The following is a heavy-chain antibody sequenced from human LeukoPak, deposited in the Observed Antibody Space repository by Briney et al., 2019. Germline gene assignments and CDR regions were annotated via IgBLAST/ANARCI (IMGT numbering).Heavy chain of an antibody. V-gene: IGHV2-5*01. CDR3: AHNGVYCSSTSCYDY. J-gene: IGHJ4*02. CDR1: GFSLSTSGVG. Sequence: ESGPTLVKPTQTLTLTCTFSGFSLSTSGVGVGWIRQPPGKALEWLALIYWNDDKRYSPSLKSRLTITKDTSKNQVVLTMTNMDPVDTATYYCAHNGVYCSSTSCYDYWGREPWSPSPQ. D-gene: IGHD2-2*01. CDR2: IYWNDDK.